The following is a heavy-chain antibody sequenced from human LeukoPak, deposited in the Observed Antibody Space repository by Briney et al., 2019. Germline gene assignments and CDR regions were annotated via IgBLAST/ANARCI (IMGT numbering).Heavy chain of an antibody. V-gene: IGHV3-48*03. CDR3: VRASYTGFDLHFDQ. CDR2: ISSNGKTI. CDR1: GFSFSDYD. D-gene: IGHD5-12*01. J-gene: IGHJ4*02. Sequence: PGGSLRLSCSASGFSFSDYDMNWVRQAPGKGLEWVSYISSNGKTILHADSVKGRITISRDNAKKSPYPQLGGLRVEDSAFYYCVRASYTGFDLHFDQWGQGTLVTVSS.